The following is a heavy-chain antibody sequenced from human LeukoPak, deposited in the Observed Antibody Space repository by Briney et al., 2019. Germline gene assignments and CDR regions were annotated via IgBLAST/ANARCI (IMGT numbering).Heavy chain of an antibody. CDR3: APSGTHFDY. D-gene: IGHD1-26*01. Sequence: GASVKVSCKASGYTFTGYYMQWVRQAPGQGLEWMGWINPKSGGTNYARKFQGRVTLTRDTSISTAYMELSRLTSDDTAVYYCAPSGTHFDYWGQGTLVTVSS. J-gene: IGHJ4*02. CDR1: GYTFTGYY. CDR2: INPKSGGT. V-gene: IGHV1-2*02.